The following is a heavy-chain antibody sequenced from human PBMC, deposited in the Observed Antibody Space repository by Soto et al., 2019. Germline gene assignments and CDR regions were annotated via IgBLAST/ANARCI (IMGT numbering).Heavy chain of an antibody. CDR1: GDSISSYY. D-gene: IGHD5-12*01. J-gene: IGHJ5*02. V-gene: IGHV4-59*01. Sequence: SETLSLTCTVSGDSISSYYWTWIRQPPGKGLEWIGYIYYSGSTNYNPSLKSRVTISVDTSKNQFSLKLTSVTAADTAVYYCARGVATIGPRGQGTLVTVSS. CDR3: ARGVATIGP. CDR2: IYYSGST.